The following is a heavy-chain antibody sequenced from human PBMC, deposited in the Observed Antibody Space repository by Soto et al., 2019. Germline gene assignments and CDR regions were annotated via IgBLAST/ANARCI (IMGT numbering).Heavy chain of an antibody. J-gene: IGHJ4*02. D-gene: IGHD3-3*01. CDR2: IYNGGST. Sequence: LSLTCTVSGDSVSSVGFHWAWLRRPPGKGLEWIGYIYNGGSTYYRPSLESRMHMPLDATRNHYSLRLTSVTAADTAVYFCARAPVGLDTISYFDYWGQGKLVTVSS. CDR1: GDSVSSVGFH. CDR3: ARAPVGLDTISYFDY. V-gene: IGHV4-30-4*01.